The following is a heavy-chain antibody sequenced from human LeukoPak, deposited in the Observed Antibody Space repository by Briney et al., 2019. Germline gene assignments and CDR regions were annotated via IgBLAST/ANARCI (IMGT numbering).Heavy chain of an antibody. V-gene: IGHV1-46*01. CDR3: ARRYYDSSGYGS. J-gene: IGHJ5*02. CDR1: GYTFTSYY. Sequence: ASVKVSCKASGYTFTSYYMHWVRQAPGQGLEWMGIINPSGGSTSYAQKFQGRVTMTRDTSISTAYMELSRLRSDDTAVYYCARRYYDSSGYGSWGQGTLVTVSS. D-gene: IGHD3-22*01. CDR2: INPSGGST.